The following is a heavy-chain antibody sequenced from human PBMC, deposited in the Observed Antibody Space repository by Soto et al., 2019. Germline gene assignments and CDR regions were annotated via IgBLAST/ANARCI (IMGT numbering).Heavy chain of an antibody. V-gene: IGHV4-61*01. CDR3: ARVRWITMVRGVHYGMDV. D-gene: IGHD3-10*01. CDR2: IYYSGST. CDR1: GGPVSSGSYY. Sequence: SETLSLTCTVSGGPVSSGSYYWSWIRQPPGKGLEWIGYIYYSGSTNYNPSLKSRVTISVDTSKNQFSLKLSSVTAADTAVYYCARVRWITMVRGVHYGMDVWGQGTTVTVSS. J-gene: IGHJ6*02.